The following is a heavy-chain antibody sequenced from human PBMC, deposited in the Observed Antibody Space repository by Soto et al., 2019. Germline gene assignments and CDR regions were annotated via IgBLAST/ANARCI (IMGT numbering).Heavy chain of an antibody. J-gene: IGHJ1*01. CDR3: ARGHCSGDSCYSGFFQH. V-gene: IGHV1-2*04. CDR1: GYTFTGYY. D-gene: IGHD2-15*01. Sequence: ASVKVSCKASGYTFTGYYMHWVRQAPGQGLEWMGWINPNSGGTNYAQKFQGWVTMTRDTSISTAYMELSRLRSDDTAVYYCARGHCSGDSCYSGFFQHWGQGTLVTVSS. CDR2: INPNSGGT.